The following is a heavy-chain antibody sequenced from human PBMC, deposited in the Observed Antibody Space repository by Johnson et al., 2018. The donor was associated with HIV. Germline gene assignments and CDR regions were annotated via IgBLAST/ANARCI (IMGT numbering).Heavy chain of an antibody. J-gene: IGHJ3*02. V-gene: IGHV3-30*04. Sequence: QVQLVESGGGVMQPGKSLRLSCEASGFTFRSYAMHWVRQDPGQGLEWVAVITYDGRNKYYTDSVKGRFIISRDNSKNMTNLQMNGLSDEDTADYYCVRDQGSGWPTNAFDIWGQGTMVTVSS. CDR2: ITYDGRNK. D-gene: IGHD6-19*01. CDR3: VRDQGSGWPTNAFDI. CDR1: GFTFRSYA.